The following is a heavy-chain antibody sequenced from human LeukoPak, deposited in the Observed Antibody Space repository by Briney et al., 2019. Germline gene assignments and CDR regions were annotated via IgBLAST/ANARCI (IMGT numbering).Heavy chain of an antibody. CDR3: ARGIMTPYYMDV. CDR2: ISGSGGST. CDR1: GFTFSSYA. Sequence: GGSLRLSCAASGFTFSSYAMSWVRQAPGKGLEWVSAISGSGGSTYYADSVKGRFTISRDNSKKSLSLQMNSLRAEDTAVYYCARGIMTPYYMDVWGKGTTVSVSS. D-gene: IGHD3-16*01. V-gene: IGHV3-23*01. J-gene: IGHJ6*03.